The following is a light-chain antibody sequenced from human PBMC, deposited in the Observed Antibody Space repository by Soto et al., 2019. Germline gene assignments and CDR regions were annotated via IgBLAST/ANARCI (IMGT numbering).Light chain of an antibody. CDR2: GAS. Sequence: EVVLTQSPATLSLSPGEGATLSCRASQSISSSYLSWYQQKPGQAPRLLIYGASSRPTGIPDRFSGSGSGTDFTLTISRLEPEDFAVYYCQQYGSSPLTFGQGTRLEIK. CDR3: QQYGSSPLT. J-gene: IGKJ5*01. V-gene: IGKV3-20*01. CDR1: QSISSSY.